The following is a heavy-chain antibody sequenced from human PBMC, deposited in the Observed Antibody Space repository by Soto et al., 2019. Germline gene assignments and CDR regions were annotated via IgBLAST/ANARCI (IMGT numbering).Heavy chain of an antibody. Sequence: QVQLQESGPGLVKPSQTLSLTCTVSGGSISSGGYYWSWIRQHPGKGQGWIGYIYYSGSTYYNPSLKSPVTISVDTSKNQFSLKLSSVTAADTAVYYCARSGYSYGPNPLLYWGQGTLVTVSS. CDR1: GGSISSGGYY. CDR3: ARSGYSYGPNPLLY. V-gene: IGHV4-31*01. D-gene: IGHD5-18*01. J-gene: IGHJ4*02. CDR2: IYYSGST.